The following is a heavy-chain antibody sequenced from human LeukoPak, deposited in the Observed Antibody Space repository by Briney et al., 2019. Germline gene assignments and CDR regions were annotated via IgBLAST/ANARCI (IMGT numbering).Heavy chain of an antibody. V-gene: IGHV1-69*06. CDR2: IIPIFGTA. Sequence: ASVKVSCKASGGTFSSYAISWVRQAPGQGLEWMGGIIPIFGTANYAQKFQGRVTITADKSTSTAYMELSSLRSEDTAVYYCAGSGYSYQSWFDPWGQGTQVTVSS. CDR1: GGTFSSYA. J-gene: IGHJ5*02. CDR3: AGSGYSYQSWFDP. D-gene: IGHD5-18*01.